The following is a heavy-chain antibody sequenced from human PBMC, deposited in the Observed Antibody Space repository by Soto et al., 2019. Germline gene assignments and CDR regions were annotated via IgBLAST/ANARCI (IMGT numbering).Heavy chain of an antibody. CDR1: GGSISSSNW. V-gene: IGHV4-4*02. CDR3: ARVSYGSGSYYSYYFDY. Sequence: SETLSLTCAVSGGSISSSNWWSWVRQPPGKGLEWIGEIYHSGSTNYNPSLKSRVTISVDKSKNQFSLKLSSVTAADTAVYYCARVSYGSGSYYSYYFDYWGQGTLVTVSS. CDR2: IYHSGST. J-gene: IGHJ4*02. D-gene: IGHD3-10*01.